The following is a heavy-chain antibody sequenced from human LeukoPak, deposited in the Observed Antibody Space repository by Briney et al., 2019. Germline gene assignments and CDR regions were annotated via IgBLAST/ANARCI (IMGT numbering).Heavy chain of an antibody. CDR3: ARGFCPRSTSCAIDWFDP. J-gene: IGHJ5*02. Sequence: ASVKVSCKASGYTFTSYDINWVRQATGQGLEWMGWMNPNSGNTGYAQKFQGRVTITRNTSISTAYMELSSLRSEDTAVYYCARGFCPRSTSCAIDWFDPWGQGTLVTVSS. CDR2: MNPNSGNT. D-gene: IGHD2-2*01. V-gene: IGHV1-8*03. CDR1: GYTFTSYD.